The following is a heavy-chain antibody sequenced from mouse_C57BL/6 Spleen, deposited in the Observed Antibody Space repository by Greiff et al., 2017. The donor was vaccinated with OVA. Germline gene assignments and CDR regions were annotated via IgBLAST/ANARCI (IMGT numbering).Heavy chain of an antibody. CDR3: ARRLDGYYGFAY. CDR1: GYAFTNYL. CDR2: INPGSGGT. D-gene: IGHD2-3*01. Sequence: QVQLQQSGAELVRPGTSVKVSCKASGYAFTNYLIEWVKQRPGQGLEWIGVINPGSGGTNYNEKFKGKATLTADKSSSPAYMQLSSLTSEDSAVYFCARRLDGYYGFAYWGQGTLVTVSA. V-gene: IGHV1-54*01. J-gene: IGHJ3*01.